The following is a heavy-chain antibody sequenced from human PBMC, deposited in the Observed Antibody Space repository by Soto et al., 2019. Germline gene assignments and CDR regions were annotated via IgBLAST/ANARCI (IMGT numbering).Heavy chain of an antibody. CDR2: IGGSGGDA. V-gene: IGHV3-23*01. Sequence: EVQLLESGGGLVQPGGSLRLSCAASGFTFSSFALSWVRQAPGKGLEWVSAIGGSGGDADYADSVKGRFTISRDNSKNTLFLQMNSLRAEDTVVYYCAGPGYSSQDYWGQGTLVTVSS. CDR1: GFTFSSFA. CDR3: AGPGYSSQDY. D-gene: IGHD5-18*01. J-gene: IGHJ4*02.